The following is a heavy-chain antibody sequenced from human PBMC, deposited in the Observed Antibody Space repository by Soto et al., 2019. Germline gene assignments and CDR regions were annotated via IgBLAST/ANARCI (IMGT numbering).Heavy chain of an antibody. CDR1: GYSFTDDY. CDR2: SNPHSGST. Sequence: QVQVVQSGAEVKKPGASVKISCKTSGYSFTDDYLHWVRQAPGQVLEWVGWSNPHSGSTNFAQKFLGRVSMTRDTSISTAYMELFSLTSDDTAIYYCARAVYCGDDCYSYGMDVWGQGTTVTVSS. J-gene: IGHJ6*02. CDR3: ARAVYCGDDCYSYGMDV. D-gene: IGHD2-21*02. V-gene: IGHV1-2*02.